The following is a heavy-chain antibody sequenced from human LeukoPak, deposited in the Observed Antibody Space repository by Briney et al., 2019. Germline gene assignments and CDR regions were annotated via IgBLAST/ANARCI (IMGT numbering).Heavy chain of an antibody. J-gene: IGHJ4*02. Sequence: GGSLRLSCVASGFPFSSYWMTWDRQAPGKGLEWVANIKQDGSKKSYVDSVKGRFTISRDNAKNTLSLQMNSLRAEDTAVYYCARGSPLGGNWGQGTLVTVSS. CDR2: IKQDGSKK. CDR3: ARGSPLGGN. CDR1: GFPFSSYW. V-gene: IGHV3-7*01.